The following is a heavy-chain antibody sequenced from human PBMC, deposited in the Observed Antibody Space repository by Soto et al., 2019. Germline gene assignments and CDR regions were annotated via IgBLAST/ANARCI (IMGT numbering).Heavy chain of an antibody. Sequence: QVQLQQWGAGLLKPSETLSLTCAVYGGSFSGYYWSWIRQPPGKGLEWIGEITHSGSTNYNPSLESRVTISVDTSKNQFSLKLSAVAAADTAVYYCAPCARKNSIAARNGGYWGQGTLVTVSS. CDR2: ITHSGST. V-gene: IGHV4-34*01. CDR1: GGSFSGYY. CDR3: APCARKNSIAARNGGY. D-gene: IGHD6-6*01. J-gene: IGHJ4*02.